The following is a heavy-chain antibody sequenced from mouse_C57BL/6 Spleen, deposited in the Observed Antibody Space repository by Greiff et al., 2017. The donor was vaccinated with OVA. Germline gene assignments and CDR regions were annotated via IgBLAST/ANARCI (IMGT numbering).Heavy chain of an antibody. CDR3: ASAGNWVNYAMDY. D-gene: IGHD4-1*01. J-gene: IGHJ4*01. Sequence: EVQLQQSGPELVKPGASVKISCKASGYTFTDYYMNWVKQSHGKSLEWIGDINPNNGGTSYNQKFKGKATLTVDKSSSTAYMELRSLTSEDSAVYYCASAGNWVNYAMDYWGQGTSVTVSS. CDR2: INPNNGGT. V-gene: IGHV1-26*01. CDR1: GYTFTDYY.